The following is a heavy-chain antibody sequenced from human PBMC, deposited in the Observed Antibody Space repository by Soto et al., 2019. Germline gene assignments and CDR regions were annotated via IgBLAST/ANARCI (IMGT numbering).Heavy chain of an antibody. J-gene: IGHJ6*02. D-gene: IGHD5-18*01. Sequence: QVQLVQSGAEVKKPEASVKVSCKASGYTFTSYGISGVRQAPGQGLGWMGWISAYNGNTNYAQKLQGRVTMTTDTSTSTAYMELRSLRSDDTAVYYCASRGGIRNYYGMDVWGQGTTVTVSS. CDR3: ASRGGIRNYYGMDV. V-gene: IGHV1-18*04. CDR1: GYTFTSYG. CDR2: ISAYNGNT.